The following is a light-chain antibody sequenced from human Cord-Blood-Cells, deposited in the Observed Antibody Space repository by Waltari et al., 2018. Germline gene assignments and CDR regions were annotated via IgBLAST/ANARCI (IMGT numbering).Light chain of an antibody. CDR2: DGS. J-gene: IGLJ3*02. Sequence: QSALTQPRPVSGSPGQSVTTSSTGTSSDVGGYNYVSWYQQHPGKAPKLMIYDGSKRPSGVPDRFSGSKSGNTASLTISGLQAEDEADYYCCSYAGSSLVFGGGTKLTVL. CDR3: CSYAGSSLV. CDR1: SSDVGGYNY. V-gene: IGLV2-11*01.